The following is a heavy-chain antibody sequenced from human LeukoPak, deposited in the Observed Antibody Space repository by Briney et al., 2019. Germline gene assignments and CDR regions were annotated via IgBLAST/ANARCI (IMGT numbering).Heavy chain of an antibody. J-gene: IGHJ4*02. Sequence: PSETLSLTCTVSGGAITGYYWNWIRQPPGKGLEWFGYIYYSGSTNYNPSLMSRVTMSVDTSKKQFSLKLSSVTAADTAVYYCARGRDPHDFGTLFDYWGQGTLVTVSS. CDR2: IYYSGST. V-gene: IGHV4-59*01. CDR3: ARGRDPHDFGTLFDY. CDR1: GGAITGYY. D-gene: IGHD4-17*01.